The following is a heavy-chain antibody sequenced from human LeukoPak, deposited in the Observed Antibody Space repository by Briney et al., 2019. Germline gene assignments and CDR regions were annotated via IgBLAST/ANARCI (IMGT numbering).Heavy chain of an antibody. J-gene: IGHJ3*02. CDR2: IYSGGNT. Sequence: GGSLRLSCAASGFTFSSYWMNWVRQAPGKGLEWVSVIYSGGNTYYADSVKGRFTISRDNSKNTLYLQMNSLRAEDTAVYYCVKDWGVLPDYTADGFDIWGPGTMVTVSS. CDR3: VKDWGVLPDYTADGFDI. D-gene: IGHD3-10*01. CDR1: GFTFSSYW. V-gene: IGHV3-53*01.